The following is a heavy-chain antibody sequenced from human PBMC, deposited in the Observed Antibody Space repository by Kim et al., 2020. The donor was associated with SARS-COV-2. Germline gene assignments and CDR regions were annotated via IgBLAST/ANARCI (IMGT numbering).Heavy chain of an antibody. V-gene: IGHV3-23*01. D-gene: IGHD1-26*01. CDR3: ANRQRDTGGGFMDV. Sequence: GGSLRLSCTASGFTFSNNGMNWVRHAPGKGLEWVCAISIGGLDSITADSAAGPFIISRDNVTNVLFLQMPSLTAAAPGVIYCANRQRDTGGGFMDVWGEG. CDR1: GFTFSNNG. CDR2: ISIGGLDS. J-gene: IGHJ6*03.